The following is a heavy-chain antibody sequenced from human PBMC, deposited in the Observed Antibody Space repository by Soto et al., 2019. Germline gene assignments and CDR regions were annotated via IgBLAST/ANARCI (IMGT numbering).Heavy chain of an antibody. CDR3: AKDLLSYDSSGYYFDY. D-gene: IGHD3-22*01. CDR2: ISGSGGST. Sequence: EVQLLESGGGLVQPGGSLRLSCAASGFTFSSYAMSWVRQAPGKGLEWVSAISGSGGSTYYADSVKGRFIISRDNSKNTLYLQMNSLRAEDTAVYYCAKDLLSYDSSGYYFDYWGQGTLVTVSS. CDR1: GFTFSSYA. J-gene: IGHJ4*02. V-gene: IGHV3-23*01.